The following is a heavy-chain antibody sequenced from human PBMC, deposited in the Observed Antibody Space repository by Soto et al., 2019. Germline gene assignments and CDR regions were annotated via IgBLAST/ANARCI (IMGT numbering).Heavy chain of an antibody. CDR1: GGSISSYY. J-gene: IGHJ6*02. CDR2: IYYSGST. D-gene: IGHD6-13*01. V-gene: IGHV4-59*01. Sequence: QVQLQESGPGLVKPSETLSLTCTVSGGSISSYYWSWIRQPPGKGLEWIGYIYYSGSTNYNPSLNCRFPISVDXSXTXXSLKRSSVTAAATAVYYWASSNIAAAGFYYYGMDVWGRGTTVTVSS. CDR3: ASSNIAAAGFYYYGMDV.